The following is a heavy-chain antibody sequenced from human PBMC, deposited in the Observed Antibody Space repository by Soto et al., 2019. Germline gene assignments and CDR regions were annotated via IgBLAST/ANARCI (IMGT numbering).Heavy chain of an antibody. D-gene: IGHD5-12*01. V-gene: IGHV1-46*01. Sequence: ASVKVSCKASGYTFTSYYMHWVRQAPGQGLEWMGIINPSGGSTSYAQKFQGRVTMTRDTSTSTVYMELSSLRSEDTAAYYCARDEDIVATYYYYGMDVWGQGTTVTVSS. CDR2: INPSGGST. CDR1: GYTFTSYY. CDR3: ARDEDIVATYYYYGMDV. J-gene: IGHJ6*02.